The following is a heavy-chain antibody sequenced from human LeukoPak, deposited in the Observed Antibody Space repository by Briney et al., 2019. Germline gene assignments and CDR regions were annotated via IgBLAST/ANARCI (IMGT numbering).Heavy chain of an antibody. CDR1: GFTFSTYW. CDR2: IKQDGSEK. CDR3: ARDKMGYDRLGGYYYYYMDV. J-gene: IGHJ6*03. Sequence: GGSLRLSCAASGFTFSTYWMHWVRQAPGKGLEWVANIKQDGSEKYYVDSVKGRFTISRDNAKNSLYLQMNSLRAEDTAVYYCARDKMGYDRLGGYYYYYMDVWGKGTTVTVSS. V-gene: IGHV3-7*01. D-gene: IGHD5-12*01.